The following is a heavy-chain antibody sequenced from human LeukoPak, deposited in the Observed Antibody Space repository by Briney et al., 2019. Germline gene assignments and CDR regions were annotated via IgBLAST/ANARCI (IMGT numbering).Heavy chain of an antibody. CDR1: RYTFTTYY. Sequence: AASVKVSCKASRYTFTTYYIHWVRHAPGQGLEWMGWIYPNSGGTDYAQNFQGRVTMTTNTSISTAYMELSRLRSNDTAVYYCARGMTLDIYEYYFDYWGQGTLVTVSS. CDR2: IYPNSGGT. V-gene: IGHV1-2*02. J-gene: IGHJ4*02. CDR3: ARGMTLDIYEYYFDY. D-gene: IGHD3-16*01.